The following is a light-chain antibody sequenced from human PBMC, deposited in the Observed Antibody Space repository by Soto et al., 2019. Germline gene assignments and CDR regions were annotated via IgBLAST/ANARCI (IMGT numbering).Light chain of an antibody. CDR1: SSDIGTYDH. CDR2: SVS. CDR3: ISYTVSRSYV. J-gene: IGLJ1*01. V-gene: IGLV2-14*01. Sequence: QSVLTQPASVSGSPGQSITISCSGTSSDIGTYDHVAWFQQFPGKTPKLMIYSVSNRPSGVSYRFSGSKSGNTASLTISGLRAEDEADYYCISYTVSRSYVFGTGTQLTVL.